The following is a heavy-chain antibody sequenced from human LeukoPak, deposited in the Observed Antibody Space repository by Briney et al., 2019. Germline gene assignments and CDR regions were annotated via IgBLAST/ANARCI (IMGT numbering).Heavy chain of an antibody. D-gene: IGHD3-22*01. CDR1: GFTLSSYW. CDR2: INQDGSEK. V-gene: IGHV3-7*03. J-gene: IGHJ4*02. CDR3: ARALYDSSGC. Sequence: GGSLRLSCAASGFTLSSYWMTWVRQAPGKGLEWVANINQDGSEKYYVDSVKGRFTISRDNAKNSLYLQMNSLRAEDTAVYYCARALYDSSGCWGQGTLVTVSS.